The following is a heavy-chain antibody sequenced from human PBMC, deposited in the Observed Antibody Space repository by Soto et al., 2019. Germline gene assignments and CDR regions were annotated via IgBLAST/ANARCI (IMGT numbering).Heavy chain of an antibody. CDR1: GFTFSSYE. V-gene: IGHV3-48*03. CDR2: ISSSGSTI. CDR3: ARVITTVTKEDY. Sequence: GGSLRLSCAASGFTFSSYEMNWVRQAPGKGLEWVSYISSSGSTIYYADSVKGRFTISRDNAKNSLYLQMNSLRAEDTAVYYCARVITTVTKEDYWGQVTMGTVSS. D-gene: IGHD4-17*01. J-gene: IGHJ4*02.